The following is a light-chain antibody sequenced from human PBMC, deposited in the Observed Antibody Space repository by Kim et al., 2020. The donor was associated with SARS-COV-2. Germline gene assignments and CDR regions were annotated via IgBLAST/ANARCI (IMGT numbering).Light chain of an antibody. Sequence: SYELTQPPSVSVSPGQTASITCSGDKLGDKYACWYQQKPGQSPVLVIYQGSKRPSGIPERFSGSNSGNTATLTISGTQAMDEADYYCQAWDSSTGVFGTGTKGTVL. V-gene: IGLV3-1*01. J-gene: IGLJ1*01. CDR1: KLGDKY. CDR2: QGS. CDR3: QAWDSSTGV.